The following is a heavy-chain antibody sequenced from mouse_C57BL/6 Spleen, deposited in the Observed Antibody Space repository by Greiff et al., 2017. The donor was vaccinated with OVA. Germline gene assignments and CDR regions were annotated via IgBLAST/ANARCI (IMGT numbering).Heavy chain of an antibody. Sequence: QVHVKQSGAELVKPGASVKMSCKASGYTFTTYPIEWMKQNHGKSLEWIGNFHPYNDDTKYNEKFKGKATLTVEKSSSTVYLELSRLTSDDSAVYYCARGTTVPGWYFDVWGTGTTVTVSS. CDR1: GYTFTTYP. J-gene: IGHJ1*03. CDR3: ARGTTVPGWYFDV. CDR2: FHPYNDDT. D-gene: IGHD1-1*01. V-gene: IGHV1-47*01.